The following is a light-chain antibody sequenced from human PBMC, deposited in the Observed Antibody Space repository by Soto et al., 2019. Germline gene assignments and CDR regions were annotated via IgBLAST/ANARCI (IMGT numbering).Light chain of an antibody. J-gene: IGKJ1*01. CDR3: LQDYSYPRT. V-gene: IGKV1-6*01. CDR1: QAIRTD. Sequence: AIQMTQSPSSLSASVGDRVTITCRASQAIRTDLGWYQQRPGKAPKLLIYGTSNLQSGVPSRFSCSGSGTDFTLTINSLQPEDFATYYCLQDYSYPRTFGQGTKLDIK. CDR2: GTS.